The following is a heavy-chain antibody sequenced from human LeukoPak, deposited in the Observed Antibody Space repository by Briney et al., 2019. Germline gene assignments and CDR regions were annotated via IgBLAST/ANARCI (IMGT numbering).Heavy chain of an antibody. CDR3: TTGPPYCSSTSCYTGDY. J-gene: IGHJ4*02. CDR1: GFTFSNAW. Sequence: GGSLRLSCAASGFTFSNAWMSWVRQAPGKGLEWVGRIKSKTDGGTTDYAAPVKGRFTISRDDSKNTLYLQMNSLKTEDTAVYYCTTGPPYCSSTSCYTGDYWGQGTLVTVSS. CDR2: IKSKTDGGTT. V-gene: IGHV3-15*01. D-gene: IGHD2-2*02.